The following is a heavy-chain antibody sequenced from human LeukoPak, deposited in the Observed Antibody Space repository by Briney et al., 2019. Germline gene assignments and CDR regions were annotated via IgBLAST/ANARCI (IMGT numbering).Heavy chain of an antibody. CDR2: INDKGSPK. CDR1: GFMFSVSE. D-gene: IGHD2-15*01. V-gene: IGHV3-48*03. CDR3: AKDSGGWSLS. Sequence: GGSLRLSCAASGFMFSVSEMNSVRQAPGKGLEWISYINDKGSPKAYADSVKGRFLVSRDNAKNSLYLQMNSLRADDTAVYYCAKDSGGWSLSGGQGTLVTVSS. J-gene: IGHJ4*02.